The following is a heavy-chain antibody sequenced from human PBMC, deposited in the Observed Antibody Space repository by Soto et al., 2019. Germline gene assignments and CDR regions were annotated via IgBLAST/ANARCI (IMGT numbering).Heavy chain of an antibody. V-gene: IGHV3-23*01. CDR3: AKDLTGSYYYYYYMDV. Sequence: GGSLRLSCAASGFTFSSYAMSWVRQAPGKGLEWVSAISGSGGSTYYADSVKGRFTISRDNSKNTLYLQMNSLRAEDTAVYYCAKDLTGSYYYYYYMDVWGKGTMVTVSS. CDR2: ISGSGGST. CDR1: GFTFSSYA. J-gene: IGHJ6*03. D-gene: IGHD3-9*01.